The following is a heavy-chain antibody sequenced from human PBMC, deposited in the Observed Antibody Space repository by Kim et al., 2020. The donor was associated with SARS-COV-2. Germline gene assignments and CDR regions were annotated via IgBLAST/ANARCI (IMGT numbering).Heavy chain of an antibody. CDR3: ARDPLSDIVMVVGDGFDY. CDR2: IWYDGSNK. D-gene: IGHD2-15*01. V-gene: IGHV3-33*08. Sequence: GGSLRLSCAASGFTFSSYGMHWVRQAPGKGLEWVAVIWYDGSNKYYADSVKGRFTISRDNSKNTLYLQMNSLRAEDTAVYYCARDPLSDIVMVVGDGFDYWGQGTLVTVSS. CDR1: GFTFSSYG. J-gene: IGHJ4*02.